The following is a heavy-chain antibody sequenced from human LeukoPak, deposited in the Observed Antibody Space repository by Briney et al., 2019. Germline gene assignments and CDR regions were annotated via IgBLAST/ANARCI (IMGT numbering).Heavy chain of an antibody. CDR1: GGTFSSYA. D-gene: IGHD5-24*01. CDR2: IIPIFGTA. V-gene: IGHV1-69*13. CDR3: AKSMAAMRLGLFDF. J-gene: IGHJ4*02. Sequence: GASVKVSCKASGGTFSSYAISWVRQAPGQGLEWMGGIIPIFGTANYAQKFQGRVTITADESTSTAYMELSSLGTEDAALYYCAKSMAAMRLGLFDFWGQGTLVTVSS.